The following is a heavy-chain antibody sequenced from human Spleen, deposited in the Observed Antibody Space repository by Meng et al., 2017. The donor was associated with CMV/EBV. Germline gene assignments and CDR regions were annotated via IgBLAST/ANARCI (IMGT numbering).Heavy chain of an antibody. Sequence: ASVKVSCKASGYTFSNYYIHWVRQAPGQGLEWMGWISAYIGNTYYAQKLQGRVTMTTDTPTTTAYMELRSLRSDDTAVYYCAREGIASSWYASYNDAFDIWGQGTMVTVSS. CDR3: AREGIASSWYASYNDAFDI. V-gene: IGHV1-18*04. CDR1: GYTFSNYY. J-gene: IGHJ3*02. D-gene: IGHD6-13*01. CDR2: ISAYIGNT.